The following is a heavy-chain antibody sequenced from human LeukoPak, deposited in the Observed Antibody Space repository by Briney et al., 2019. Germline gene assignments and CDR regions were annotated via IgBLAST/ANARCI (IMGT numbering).Heavy chain of an antibody. D-gene: IGHD6-13*01. CDR3: AKGIGAGDYGMDV. V-gene: IGHV3-23*01. J-gene: IGHJ6*02. Sequence: GGSLRLSCAAAGFTFSSYAMSWARQAPGKGLGWVSGISGSGGSTYYADSVKGRFTISRDNSKNTLYLQMNSLRAEDTALYYCAKGIGAGDYGMDVWGQGTTVTVSS. CDR2: ISGSGGST. CDR1: GFTFSSYA.